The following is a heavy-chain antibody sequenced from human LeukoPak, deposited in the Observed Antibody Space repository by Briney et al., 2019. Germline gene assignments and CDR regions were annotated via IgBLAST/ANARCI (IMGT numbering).Heavy chain of an antibody. CDR2: ITDNGNTT. Sequence: GGSLRLSCAASGFTFSSYAMSWVRLSPGKGLEWVSAITDNGNTTYYADSVKGRFTISRDNSKNTLYLQMSSLRAENTAVYYCATLRLSDHFDYWGQGTLVTVSS. D-gene: IGHD2-15*01. CDR1: GFTFSSYA. CDR3: ATLRLSDHFDY. J-gene: IGHJ4*02. V-gene: IGHV3-23*01.